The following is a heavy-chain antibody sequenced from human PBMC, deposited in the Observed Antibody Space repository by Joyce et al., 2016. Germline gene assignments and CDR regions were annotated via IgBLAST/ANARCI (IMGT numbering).Heavy chain of an antibody. CDR3: ARASTGDSSGYYVN. CDR2: IWYDGSHK. CDR1: GFSLSSHG. Sequence: QVRLVESGGGVVQPGRSLRLSCAASGFSLSSHGMHWGRQGPGKGLEWVALIWYDGSHKKYVDSVEGRFTISRDNRNNKLFLEMNSLRVEDTAVYYCARASTGDSSGYYVNWGQGTLVTVAS. D-gene: IGHD3-22*01. V-gene: IGHV3-33*01. J-gene: IGHJ4*02.